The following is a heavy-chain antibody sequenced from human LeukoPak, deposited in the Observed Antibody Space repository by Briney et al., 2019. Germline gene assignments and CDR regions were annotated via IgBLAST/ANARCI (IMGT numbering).Heavy chain of an antibody. J-gene: IGHJ4*02. V-gene: IGHV4-39*07. CDR3: ARTGKTLLNYDFDY. Sequence: SETLSLTCTVSGGSIISSSYYWGWIRQPPGKGLEWIGSIYYDRSTYYNPSLKSRVTISVDTSKNQFSLRLNSVTAADTAVYYCARTGKTLLNYDFDYWGQGTLVTVSS. CDR2: IYYDRST. CDR1: GGSIISSSYY. D-gene: IGHD1-7*01.